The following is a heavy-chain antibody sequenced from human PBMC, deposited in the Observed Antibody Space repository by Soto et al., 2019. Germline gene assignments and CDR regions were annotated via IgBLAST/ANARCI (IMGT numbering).Heavy chain of an antibody. CDR1: GYTFTSYG. V-gene: IGHV1-18*01. CDR2: ISAYNGNT. D-gene: IGHD3-3*01. Sequence: GASVKVSCKASGYTFTSYGISWVRQAPGQGLEWMGWISAYNGNTNYAQKLQGRVTMTTDTSTSTAYMELRSLRSDDTAVYYCARDDLEWLLFERTYYYYYGMDVWGQGTTVTVSS. CDR3: ARDDLEWLLFERTYYYYYGMDV. J-gene: IGHJ6*02.